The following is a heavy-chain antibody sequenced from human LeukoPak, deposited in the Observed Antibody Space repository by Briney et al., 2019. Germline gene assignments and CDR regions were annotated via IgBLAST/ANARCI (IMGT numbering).Heavy chain of an antibody. V-gene: IGHV3-66*02. CDR2: IYSGGST. Sequence: GESLKISCAASGFTVSSNYMSWVRQAPGKGLEWVSVIYSGGSTYYADSVKGRFTISRDNSKNTLYLQMNSLRAEDKAVYYCARGEHIVVVPAAIPLDYWGQGTLVTVSS. CDR3: ARGEHIVVVPAAIPLDY. CDR1: GFTVSSNY. D-gene: IGHD2-2*01. J-gene: IGHJ4*02.